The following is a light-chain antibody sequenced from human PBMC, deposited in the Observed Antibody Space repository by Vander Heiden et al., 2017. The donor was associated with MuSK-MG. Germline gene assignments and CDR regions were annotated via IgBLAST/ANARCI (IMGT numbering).Light chain of an antibody. V-gene: IGLV3-1*01. CDR3: QAWDSSDPVV. Sequence: SYQRTQPPSVSVAPGPTASITCSGDKVGDNDACWHQQKPGPPPVLVIYQDSKRPAGVPERFSGSNTGNTATLTISGTQAMDEADYYCQAWDSSDPVVFGGGTKLTVL. CDR1: KVGDND. J-gene: IGLJ2*01. CDR2: QDS.